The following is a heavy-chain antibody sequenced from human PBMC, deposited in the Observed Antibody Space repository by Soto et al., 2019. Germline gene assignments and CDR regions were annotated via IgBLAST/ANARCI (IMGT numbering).Heavy chain of an antibody. V-gene: IGHV3-23*01. CDR2: ISNSGGTI. CDR3: AHPRGFGVFDAYEI. D-gene: IGHD3-10*01. CDR1: GFTFSTYA. Sequence: EGQLLESGGGLVQPGGSLRLSCAASGFTFSTYAMSWVRQAPGKGLEWVSAISNSGGTIYYADSVQGRFSISRDNSLNTLFLQMHSLRIEDTAVYYCAHPRGFGVFDAYEIWGQGTMVTVSS. J-gene: IGHJ3*02.